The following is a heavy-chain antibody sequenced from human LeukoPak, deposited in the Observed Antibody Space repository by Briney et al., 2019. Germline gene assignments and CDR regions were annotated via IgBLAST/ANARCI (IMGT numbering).Heavy chain of an antibody. D-gene: IGHD2-8*02. CDR3: TRVQAGRSGLMDV. V-gene: IGHV3-74*03. CDR1: GVSPSGYW. CDR2: IGSDGSGT. Sequence: PGGSLRLSCAASGVSPSGYWMHWVRQIPGGGLMWGARIGSDGSGTTHADPGKGRFTISRDNSKNTLYLQTNSLRDEDAAVYHCTRVQAGRSGLMDVWGRGTTVTVSS. J-gene: IGHJ6*02.